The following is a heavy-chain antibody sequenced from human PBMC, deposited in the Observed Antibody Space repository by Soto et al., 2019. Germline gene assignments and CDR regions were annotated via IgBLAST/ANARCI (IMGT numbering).Heavy chain of an antibody. Sequence: PSETLSLTCTVSGGSISSGGYYWSWIRQHPGKGLEWIGCIYYSGSTYYNPSLKSRVTISVDTSKNQFSLKLSSVTAADTAVYYCARAAYCTNGVCYRVPHYYYYGMDVWGQGTTVTVSS. J-gene: IGHJ6*02. CDR3: ARAAYCTNGVCYRVPHYYYYGMDV. CDR2: IYYSGST. D-gene: IGHD2-8*01. CDR1: GGSISSGGYY. V-gene: IGHV4-31*03.